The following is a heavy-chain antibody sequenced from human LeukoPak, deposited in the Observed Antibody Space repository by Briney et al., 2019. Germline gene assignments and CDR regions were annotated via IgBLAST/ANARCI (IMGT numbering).Heavy chain of an antibody. Sequence: SETLSLTCAVYGGSFSGYYWSWIRQPPGKGLEWIGEINHSGSTNYNPSLKSRVTISVDTSKNQFSLKLSSVTAADTAVYYCARHDYDSSGYYFDYWGQGTLVTVSS. CDR2: INHSGST. V-gene: IGHV4-34*01. CDR3: ARHDYDSSGYYFDY. J-gene: IGHJ4*02. D-gene: IGHD3-22*01. CDR1: GGSFSGYY.